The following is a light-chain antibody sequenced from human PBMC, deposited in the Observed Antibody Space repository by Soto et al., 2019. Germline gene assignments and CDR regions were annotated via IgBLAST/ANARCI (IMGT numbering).Light chain of an antibody. CDR3: ASYVGNNNLM. CDR1: SSDY. Sequence: QAVVTQPPSASGSPGQSVIISCTGTSSDYVSWYQKNPGKAPKLIIYEVTHRPSGVSGRFSGSKSGNTASLTVSGLQPDDEADYYCASYVGNNNLMFGGGTQLTVL. CDR2: EVT. V-gene: IGLV2-8*01. J-gene: IGLJ7*01.